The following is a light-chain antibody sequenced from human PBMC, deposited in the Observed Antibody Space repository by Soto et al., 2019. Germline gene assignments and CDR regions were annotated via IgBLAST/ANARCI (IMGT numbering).Light chain of an antibody. CDR3: QSYDSSLSGSV. J-gene: IGLJ1*01. V-gene: IGLV1-40*01. CDR2: GNS. CDR1: SSNIGAGYD. Sequence: QSALPQPPSVPGAPGQRVTISCTGSSSNIGAGYDVHWYQQLPGTAPKLLIYGNSNRPSGVPDRFSGSKSGTSASLAITGLQAEDEADYYCQSYDSSLSGSVFGTGTKVTVL.